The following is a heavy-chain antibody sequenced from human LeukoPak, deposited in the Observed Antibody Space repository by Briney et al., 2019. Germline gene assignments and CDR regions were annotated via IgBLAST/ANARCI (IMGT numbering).Heavy chain of an antibody. CDR3: ARDGGAYYYDSSGYYLSDY. CDR1: GYTFTSYY. V-gene: IGHV1-46*01. D-gene: IGHD3-22*01. J-gene: IGHJ4*02. CDR2: INPSGGST. Sequence: ASVTVSCMASGYTFTSYYMHWVRQAPGQGLEWMGLINPSGGSTSYAQKFQGRVTMTRDTSTSTVYMELSSLRSEDTAVYYCARDGGAYYYDSSGYYLSDYWGQGTLVTVSS.